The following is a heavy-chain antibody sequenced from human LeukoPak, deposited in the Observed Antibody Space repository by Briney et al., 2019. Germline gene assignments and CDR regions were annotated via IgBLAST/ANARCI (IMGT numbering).Heavy chain of an antibody. Sequence: PSETLSLTCDVSGGSISSYYWGWVRQPAGKGLEWLGRIYTTGTTHFNPALRSRLTMSVDTSKNQFSLKLTSVTAADTAVYFCARQGYTASYYFLDFRSQGTLVTVSS. CDR1: GGSISSYY. CDR3: ARQGYTASYYFLDF. CDR2: IYTTGTT. J-gene: IGHJ4*02. V-gene: IGHV4-4*07. D-gene: IGHD1-26*01.